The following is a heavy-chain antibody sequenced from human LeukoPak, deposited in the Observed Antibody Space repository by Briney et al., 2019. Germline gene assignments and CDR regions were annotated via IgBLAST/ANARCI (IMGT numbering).Heavy chain of an antibody. V-gene: IGHV3-21*01. Sequence: GGSLRLSCAASGFTFSSYSMNWVRQAPGKGLEWVSSISSSSTYMYYADSVKGRFTISRDNAKNSLYLQMNSLRAEDTAVYYCARDDGSASGDYWGQGTLVTVSS. CDR1: GFTFSSYS. D-gene: IGHD6-25*01. CDR2: ISSSSTYM. J-gene: IGHJ4*02. CDR3: ARDDGSASGDY.